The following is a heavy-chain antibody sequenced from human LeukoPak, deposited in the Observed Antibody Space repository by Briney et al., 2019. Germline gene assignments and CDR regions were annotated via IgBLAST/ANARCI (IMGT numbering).Heavy chain of an antibody. CDR1: GGSISSYY. Sequence: SETLSLTCTVSGGSISSYYRSWIRQPPGKGLEWIGYIYYSGSTNYNPSLKSRVTISVDTSKNKFYLKLSSVTAADTAVYYCARHYGDYYYYMDVWGKGTTVTISS. D-gene: IGHD4-17*01. J-gene: IGHJ6*03. CDR3: ARHYGDYYYYMDV. V-gene: IGHV4-59*01. CDR2: IYYSGST.